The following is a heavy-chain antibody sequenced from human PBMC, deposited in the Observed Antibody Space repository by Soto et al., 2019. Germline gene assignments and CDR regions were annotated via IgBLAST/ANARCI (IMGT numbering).Heavy chain of an antibody. CDR3: ARHITRGYEKSDYYYYMDV. Sequence: PSETLSLTCTVSGGSISSGGYYWSWIRQHPGKGLEWIGYIYYSGSTYYNPSPKSRVTISVDTSKNQFSLKLSSVTAADTAVYYCARHITRGYEKSDYYYYMDVWGKGTTVTVSS. CDR1: GGSISSGGYY. V-gene: IGHV4-31*03. J-gene: IGHJ6*03. CDR2: IYYSGST. D-gene: IGHD5-12*01.